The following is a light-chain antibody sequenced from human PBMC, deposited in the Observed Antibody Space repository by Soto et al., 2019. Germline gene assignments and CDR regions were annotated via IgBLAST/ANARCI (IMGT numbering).Light chain of an antibody. V-gene: IGKV1-5*03. CDR1: QTISSW. Sequence: DIQMTQSPSTLSGSEGDRVTITCRASQTISSWLAWYQQKPGKAPKLLIYKASSLESGVPSRFSGSGSGTEFTLTISSLQPDDFATYYCQQYNGFSRTFGQGTKVDIK. J-gene: IGKJ1*01. CDR2: KAS. CDR3: QQYNGFSRT.